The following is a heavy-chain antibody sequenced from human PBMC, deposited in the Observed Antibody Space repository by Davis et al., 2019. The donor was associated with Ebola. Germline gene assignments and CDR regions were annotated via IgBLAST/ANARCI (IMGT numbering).Heavy chain of an antibody. CDR3: ARARSLAAAGMGFDY. Sequence: SETLSLTCTVSGGSISSYYWSWIRQPPGKGLEWIGYIYYSGSTNYNPSLKSRVTISVDTSKNQFSLKLSSVTAADTAVYYCARARSLAAAGMGFDYWGQGTLVTVSS. J-gene: IGHJ4*02. CDR1: GGSISSYY. V-gene: IGHV4-59*01. D-gene: IGHD6-13*01. CDR2: IYYSGST.